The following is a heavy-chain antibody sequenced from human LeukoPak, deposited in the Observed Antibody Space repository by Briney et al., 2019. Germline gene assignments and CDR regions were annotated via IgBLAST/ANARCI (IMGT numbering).Heavy chain of an antibody. CDR2: ITGTSSSK. J-gene: IGHJ4*02. Sequence: GGSLRLSCAASGFTFSSYSMNWVRQAPGKGLEWVSYITGTSSSKYYVDSVKGRFTISRDNSKNTLYLQMNSLRPEDTAVYYCAKGGSNNWSFDNWGQGTLVTVSS. V-gene: IGHV3-48*01. CDR3: AKGGSNNWSFDN. CDR1: GFTFSSYS. D-gene: IGHD1-1*01.